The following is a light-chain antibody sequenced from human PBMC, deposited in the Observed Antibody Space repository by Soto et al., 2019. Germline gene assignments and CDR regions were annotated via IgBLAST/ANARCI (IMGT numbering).Light chain of an antibody. Sequence: QTVVTQEPSLSVSPGGTVTLTCGLRAGSVSTNYYPSWFQQTPGQAPRTLLYDTDIRASGVPDRFSGSILGNKAALPITGAQAYDECDYYCALYMGSVIWVFGGGTKLTVL. CDR1: AGSVSTNYY. J-gene: IGLJ3*02. V-gene: IGLV8-61*01. CDR3: ALYMGSVIWV. CDR2: DTD.